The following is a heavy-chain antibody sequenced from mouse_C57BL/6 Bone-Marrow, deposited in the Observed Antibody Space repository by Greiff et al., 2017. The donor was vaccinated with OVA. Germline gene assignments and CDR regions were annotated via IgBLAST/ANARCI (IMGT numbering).Heavy chain of an antibody. CDR3: ARGGLRRSYYFDD. V-gene: IGHV1-80*01. CDR2: IYPGDGDT. Sequence: QVQLKESGAELVKPGASVKISCKASGYAFSSYWMNWVKQRPGKGLEWIGQIYPGDGDTNYNGKFKGKATLTADKSSSTAYMQLSSLTSEDSAVYFCARGGLRRSYYFDDWGQGTTLTVSS. J-gene: IGHJ2*01. D-gene: IGHD2-4*01. CDR1: GYAFSSYW.